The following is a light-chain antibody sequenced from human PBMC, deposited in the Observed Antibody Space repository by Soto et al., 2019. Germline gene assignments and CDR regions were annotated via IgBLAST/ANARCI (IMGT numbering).Light chain of an antibody. CDR1: QSISSW. J-gene: IGKJ1*01. CDR3: QQYNSYSRT. V-gene: IGKV1-5*01. CDR2: DAS. Sequence: DIQMTQSPSTLSAPVGDRVTITCRASQSISSWLAWYQQKPGKAPKLLIYDASSLESGVPSRFRGSGSGTEFTLTISSLQPDDFATYYCQQYNSYSRTFGQGTKVDIK.